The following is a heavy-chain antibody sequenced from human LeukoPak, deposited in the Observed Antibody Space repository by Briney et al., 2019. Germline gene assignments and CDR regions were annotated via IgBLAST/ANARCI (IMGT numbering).Heavy chain of an antibody. D-gene: IGHD2-2*01. CDR3: AKSEVWVLPIDI. J-gene: IGHJ3*02. V-gene: IGHV3-30-3*02. CDR2: VSFDGNNK. CDR1: GFTFSSHA. Sequence: GGSLRLSCAASGFTFSSHAIHWVRQAPGKGLEWVAVVSFDGNNKYYADSVKGRFSISRDNSKNTLYLQMNSLMTEDTAVYYCAKSEVWVLPIDIWGQGTMVTVSS.